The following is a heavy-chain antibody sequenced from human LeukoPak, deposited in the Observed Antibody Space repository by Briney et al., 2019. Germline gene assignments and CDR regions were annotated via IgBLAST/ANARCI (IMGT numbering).Heavy chain of an antibody. CDR2: IYYSGST. CDR3: ARVSWDIVVVPAVQGAFDI. V-gene: IGHV4-59*01. D-gene: IGHD2-2*01. Sequence: ASETLSLTCTVSGGSISSYYWSWIRQPPGKGLEWIGYIYYSGSTNYNPSLKSRVTISVDTSKNQFSLKLSSVTAADTAVYYCARVSWDIVVVPAVQGAFDIWGQGTMVTVSS. CDR1: GGSISSYY. J-gene: IGHJ3*02.